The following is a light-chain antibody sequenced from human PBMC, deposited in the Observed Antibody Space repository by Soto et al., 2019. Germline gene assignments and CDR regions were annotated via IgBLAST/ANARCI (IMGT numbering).Light chain of an antibody. CDR3: MQALQTPT. V-gene: IGKV2-28*01. Sequence: DIVTTQSPLSLPVTPGEPASISCRSSQSLLHSDGHNYLDWYVQKPGESPQLLIYLGSTRASGVPDRFRGRGSGTDFTLQINRVEAEDVGVYYCMQALQTPTFGGGTKVEIK. CDR2: LGS. J-gene: IGKJ4*01. CDR1: QSLLHSDGHNY.